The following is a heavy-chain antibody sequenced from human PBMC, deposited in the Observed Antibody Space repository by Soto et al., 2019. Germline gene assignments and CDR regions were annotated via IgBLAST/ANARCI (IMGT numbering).Heavy chain of an antibody. D-gene: IGHD6-19*01. V-gene: IGHV3-74*01. Sequence: GGSLSLSCAASGFTFSSYWMYWVRQAPGKGLVWVSRTNSDGSDTSYAHSVKGRFTISRDNAKNTLYLQMNSLRAEDTAVYYCARDRGWSLFDYWGQGTLVSVSS. CDR1: GFTFSSYW. CDR3: ARDRGWSLFDY. CDR2: TNSDGSDT. J-gene: IGHJ4*02.